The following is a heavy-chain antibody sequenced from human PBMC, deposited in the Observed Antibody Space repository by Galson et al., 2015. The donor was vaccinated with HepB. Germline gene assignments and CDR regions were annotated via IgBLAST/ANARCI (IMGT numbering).Heavy chain of an antibody. Sequence: SLRLSCAVSGFSISSNSMTWVRQAPVKGLEWVSVIYSDGTAYCADSVKGRFNISRDNSKNTVYLQMNSLRAEDTAVYYCARGVGATDFWGQGTLVTVSS. CDR1: GFSISSNS. V-gene: IGHV3-53*01. J-gene: IGHJ4*02. CDR2: IYSDGTA. D-gene: IGHD1-26*01. CDR3: ARGVGATDF.